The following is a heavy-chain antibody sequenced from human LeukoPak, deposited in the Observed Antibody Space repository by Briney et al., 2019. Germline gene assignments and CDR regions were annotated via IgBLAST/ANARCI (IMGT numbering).Heavy chain of an antibody. Sequence: GGSLRLSCAASGFTFDDYTMHWVRQAPGKGLEWVSLISWDGGSTYYADSVKGRFTISRDNSKNSLYLQMNSLRTGDTALYYCAKATLYYYYYMDVWGKGTTVTVSS. CDR1: GFTFDDYT. CDR3: AKATLYYYYYMDV. V-gene: IGHV3-43*01. CDR2: ISWDGGST. J-gene: IGHJ6*03.